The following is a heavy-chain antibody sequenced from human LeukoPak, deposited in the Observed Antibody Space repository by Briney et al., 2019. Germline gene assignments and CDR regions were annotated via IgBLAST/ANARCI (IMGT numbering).Heavy chain of an antibody. Sequence: LETLSLTCTVSGGSISSDSYYWAWIRQPPGKGLEWIASIYYSGSTYYNPSLKSRVTISVDTSRNQFSLKLSSVTAADTAVYYCASLAVAGLSEGYWGQGTLVIVSS. CDR3: ASLAVAGLSEGY. V-gene: IGHV4-39*01. D-gene: IGHD6-19*01. J-gene: IGHJ4*02. CDR2: IYYSGST. CDR1: GGSISSDSYY.